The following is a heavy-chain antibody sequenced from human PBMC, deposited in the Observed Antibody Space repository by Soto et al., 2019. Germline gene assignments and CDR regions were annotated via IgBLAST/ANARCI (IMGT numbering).Heavy chain of an antibody. Sequence: QVQLIQSGAEVKKPGASVKVSCRASGFTFTHFGISWVRQAPGQSFEWMGWINPDTGFTKDAEKFQGRITVTSDTSTNTSYMELRSLTSDDTALYYCARGSSGMSYWGQGTLVPVSS. D-gene: IGHD6-19*01. V-gene: IGHV1-18*01. CDR2: INPDTGFT. CDR1: GFTFTHFG. CDR3: ARGSSGMSY. J-gene: IGHJ4*02.